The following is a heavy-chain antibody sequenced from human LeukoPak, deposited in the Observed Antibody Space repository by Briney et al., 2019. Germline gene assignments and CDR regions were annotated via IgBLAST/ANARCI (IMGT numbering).Heavy chain of an antibody. V-gene: IGHV3-30*18. Sequence: GGSLRLSCAASGFTFSSYGMHWVRQAPGKGLEWVAVISYDGSNKYYADSVKGRSTISRDNSKDTLYLQMNSLRAEDTAVYYCAKDPNYYDSSGPSTLGLDYWGQGTLVTVSS. J-gene: IGHJ4*02. CDR2: ISYDGSNK. D-gene: IGHD3-22*01. CDR1: GFTFSSYG. CDR3: AKDPNYYDSSGPSTLGLDY.